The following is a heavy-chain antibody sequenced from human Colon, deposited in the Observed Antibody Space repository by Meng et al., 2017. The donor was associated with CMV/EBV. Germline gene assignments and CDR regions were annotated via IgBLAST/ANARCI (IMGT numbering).Heavy chain of an antibody. CDR3: AKDYSRHSNSPDNAFEI. V-gene: IGHV3-74*01. Sequence: GESLKISCAASGFTFSSYWMHWVRQAPGKGLVWVSRINTDGSRTNYADSVKGRFTSSRDNSKNMLYLQMNSLRVEDTAIYYCAKDYSRHSNSPDNAFEIWGQGTMVTVSS. CDR2: INTDGSRT. D-gene: IGHD6-6*01. CDR1: GFTFSSYW. J-gene: IGHJ3*02.